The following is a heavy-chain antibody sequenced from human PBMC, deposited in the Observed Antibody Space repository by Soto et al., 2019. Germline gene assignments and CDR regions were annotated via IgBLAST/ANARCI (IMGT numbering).Heavy chain of an antibody. J-gene: IGHJ3*02. CDR1: GGSFSGYY. D-gene: IGHD2-8*01. Sequence: SETLSLTCAVYGGSFSGYYWSWIRQPPGKGLEWIGEINHSGSTNYNPSLKSRVTITVDTSKNQFSLNLSSVTAADTAVYYCARGQCTNGVCDACDIWGQGTMVTVSS. CDR2: INHSGST. V-gene: IGHV4-34*01. CDR3: ARGQCTNGVCDACDI.